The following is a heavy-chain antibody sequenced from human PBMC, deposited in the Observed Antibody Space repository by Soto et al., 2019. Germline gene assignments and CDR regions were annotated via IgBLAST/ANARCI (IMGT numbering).Heavy chain of an antibody. J-gene: IGHJ4*02. CDR2: ISGSGGST. Sequence: EVQLLESGGGLVQPGGSLRLSCAASGFTFSSYAMSWVRQAPGKGLEWVSAISGSGGSTYYADSVKGRFTISRDNAKNTLYLQMNSLRAEDTAVYYCAKEIRGPVPAAIFTADYWGQGTLVTVSS. CDR3: AKEIRGPVPAAIFTADY. V-gene: IGHV3-23*01. D-gene: IGHD2-2*01. CDR1: GFTFSSYA.